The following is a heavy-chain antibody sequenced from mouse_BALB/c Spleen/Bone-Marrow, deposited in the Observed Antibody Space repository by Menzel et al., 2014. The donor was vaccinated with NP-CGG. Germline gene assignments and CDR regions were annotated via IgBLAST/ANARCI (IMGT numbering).Heavy chain of an antibody. D-gene: IGHD2-3*01. Sequence: EVQLQQSGPELVKPGASVKISCKPSGYTFTDYTIYWVKQSHGKSLEWIGGINPNNGGTSYDQKFKGKATLTIHKSSSTTYMEHRNLTSEDSAVYYCARSRWYYWGQGTTLTVSS. CDR3: ARSRWYY. V-gene: IGHV1-18*01. CDR2: INPNNGGT. J-gene: IGHJ2*01. CDR1: GYTFTDYT.